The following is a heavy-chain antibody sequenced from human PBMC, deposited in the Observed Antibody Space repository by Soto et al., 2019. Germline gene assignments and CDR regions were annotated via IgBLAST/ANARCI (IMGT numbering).Heavy chain of an antibody. V-gene: IGHV3-23*01. J-gene: IGHJ6*02. Sequence: GGSLRLSCAASGFTFSSYAMSWVRQAPGKGLEWVSAISGSGGSTYYADSVKGRFTISRDNSKNTLYLQMNSLRAEDPAVDYCAKAVYPTTNYYYGMDVWGQGTTVTVSS. CDR1: GFTFSSYA. CDR2: ISGSGGST. D-gene: IGHD4-17*01. CDR3: AKAVYPTTNYYYGMDV.